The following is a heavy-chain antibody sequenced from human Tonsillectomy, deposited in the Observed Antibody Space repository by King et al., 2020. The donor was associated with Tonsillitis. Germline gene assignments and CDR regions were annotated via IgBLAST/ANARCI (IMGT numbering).Heavy chain of an antibody. CDR2: ISYDGSNK. Sequence: VQLVESGGGVVQPGRSLRLSCAASGFTFSSYAMHWVRQAPGKGLEWVAIISYDGSNKYYADSVKGRFTISRDNSKNTLYLQMNSLRADDTAVYYCARDGHEYGDYGPFYYYYYMDVWGKGTTVTVSS. D-gene: IGHD4-17*01. V-gene: IGHV3-30*01. CDR1: GFTFSSYA. CDR3: ARDGHEYGDYGPFYYYYYMDV. J-gene: IGHJ6*03.